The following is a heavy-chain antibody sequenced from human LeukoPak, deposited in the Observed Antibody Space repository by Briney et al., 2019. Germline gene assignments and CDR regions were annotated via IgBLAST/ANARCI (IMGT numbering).Heavy chain of an antibody. Sequence: SETLSLTCTVSGGSISSSSYYWGWIRQPPGKGLEWIGSIYYSGSTYYNPSLKSRVTISVDTSKIQFSLKLSSVTAADTAVYCCARVGPVAFDIWGQGTMVTVSS. D-gene: IGHD1-26*01. CDR1: GGSISSSSYY. J-gene: IGHJ3*02. V-gene: IGHV4-39*07. CDR2: IYYSGST. CDR3: ARVGPVAFDI.